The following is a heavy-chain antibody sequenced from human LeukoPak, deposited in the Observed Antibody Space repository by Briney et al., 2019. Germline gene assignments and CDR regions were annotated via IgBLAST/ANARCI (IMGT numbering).Heavy chain of an antibody. V-gene: IGHV4-59*12. CDR2: ISYSVGT. CDR1: GFTFSSYG. CDR3: ARDWNRYPY. D-gene: IGHD3-16*02. Sequence: GSLRLSCAASGFTFSSYGMTWVRQPPGKGLEWIGSISYSVGTYYNPSLKSRVTISVDTSKNQFSLKLSSLTAADTAVYYCARDWNRYPYWGQGALVTVSS. J-gene: IGHJ4*02.